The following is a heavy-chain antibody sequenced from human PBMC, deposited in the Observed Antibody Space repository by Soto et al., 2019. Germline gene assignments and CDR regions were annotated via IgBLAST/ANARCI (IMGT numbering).Heavy chain of an antibody. D-gene: IGHD1-26*01. CDR1: GFTFTSAW. J-gene: IGHJ4*02. Sequence: EVQLVESGGGLVRPGESLRLSCAASGFTFTSAWINWVRQAPEKGLEWAGRIKSKTDGGTVDYGAPVKGRFTISRDDSKNTAYLQMNSLRNEDTAVYYCTTAERGGSYYSDYWGQGTLVTVSS. V-gene: IGHV3-15*07. CDR3: TTAERGGSYYSDY. CDR2: IKSKTDGGTV.